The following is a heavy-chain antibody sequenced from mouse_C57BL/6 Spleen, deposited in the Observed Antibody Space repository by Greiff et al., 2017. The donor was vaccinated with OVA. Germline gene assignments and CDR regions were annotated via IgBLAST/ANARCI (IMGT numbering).Heavy chain of an antibody. CDR3: ARSTGYYVEGAMDY. J-gene: IGHJ4*01. D-gene: IGHD2-3*01. V-gene: IGHV1-55*01. CDR2: IYPGSGST. Sequence: VQLQQSGAELVKPGASVKMSCKASGYTFTSYWITWVKQRPGQGLEWIGDIYPGSGSTNYNEKFKSKATLTVDTSSSTAYMQLSSLTSEDSAVYYCARSTGYYVEGAMDYWGQGTSVTVSS. CDR1: GYTFTSYW.